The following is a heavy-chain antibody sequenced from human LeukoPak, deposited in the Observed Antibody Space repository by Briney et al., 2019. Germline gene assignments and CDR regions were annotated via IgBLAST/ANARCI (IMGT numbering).Heavy chain of an antibody. CDR2: MRSKANSFVT. V-gene: IGHV3-73*01. J-gene: IGHJ3*02. CDR3: TTNQSNSFCI. D-gene: IGHD2/OR15-2a*01. Sequence: PGGSLKLSCTEPLVTSRVCTVYTGPQASGKGLEWVGRMRSKANSFVTTYTTSVQGRFTISRDDSKNTAYLQMNSLRTEDTALYYCTTNQSNSFCIWGRGTMVTVSS. CDR1: LVTSRVCT.